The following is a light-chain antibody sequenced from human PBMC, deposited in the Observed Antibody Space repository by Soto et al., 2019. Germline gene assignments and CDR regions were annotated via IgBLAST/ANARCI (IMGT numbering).Light chain of an antibody. Sequence: DIQMTQSPSSLSAYVGDRVTITCRASQSISTYLNWYLQKPGKAPNLLIYTTSILESGVPSRFSGSGSGTDFTLTISSLQPEDFATYYCLQDFFYPWTFGQGTKVDIK. J-gene: IGKJ1*01. V-gene: IGKV1-39*01. CDR2: TTS. CDR3: LQDFFYPWT. CDR1: QSISTY.